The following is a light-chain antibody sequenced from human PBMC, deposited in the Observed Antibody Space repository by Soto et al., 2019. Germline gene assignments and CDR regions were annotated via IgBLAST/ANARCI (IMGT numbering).Light chain of an antibody. J-gene: IGKJ1*01. CDR3: QQYASSPWT. V-gene: IGKV3-20*01. CDR2: GAS. CDR1: ETVRTGS. Sequence: EIVLTQSPATLSLSRGEKATLSCRASETVRTGSLAWYQQKPGQAPRLLIFGASVRATDIPDRFSGSGSGTDFTLTITRLAPEDFAVYHCQQYASSPWTFGQGTKLEIK.